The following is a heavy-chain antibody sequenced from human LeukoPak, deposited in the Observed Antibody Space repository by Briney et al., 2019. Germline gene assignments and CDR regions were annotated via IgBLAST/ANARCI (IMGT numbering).Heavy chain of an antibody. CDR2: VQSDGSGP. J-gene: IGHJ4*02. D-gene: IGHD1-26*01. Sequence: GGSLRLSCAASGFTFSTYAMYWVRQAPGKGLVWVSRVQSDGSGPMYADSVKGRFTISRDNAKNALYLQMSSLTAEDTAIYYCARAQVGAPTDYWGQGTLVTVSS. CDR1: GFTFSTYA. V-gene: IGHV3-74*03. CDR3: ARAQVGAPTDY.